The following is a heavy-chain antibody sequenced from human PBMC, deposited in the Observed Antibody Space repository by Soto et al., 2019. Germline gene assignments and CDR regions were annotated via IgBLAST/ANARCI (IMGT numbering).Heavy chain of an antibody. CDR2: VNPGGIT. V-gene: IGHV4-34*01. CDR3: GRVVIKMAMQSIDS. CDR1: CGSFSGYY. J-gene: IGHJ4*02. Sequence: SETLSRTCAVYCGSFSGYYWSCIRQPPWKGLEWIVEVNPGGITNYRPSVKSRLKISLDTSKKEVSLEMTSVTAADTAVYYCGRVVIKMAMQSIDSSGTGTLLTASS.